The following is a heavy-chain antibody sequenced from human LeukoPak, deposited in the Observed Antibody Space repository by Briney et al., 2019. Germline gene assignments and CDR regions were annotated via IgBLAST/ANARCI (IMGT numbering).Heavy chain of an antibody. Sequence: SETLSLTCTVSGGSISSYYWSWIRQPAGKGLEWIGRIYTSGSTNYNPSLKSRVTMSVDTSKNQFSLKLSSVTAADTAVYYCAKDFRRIAAADFWFDPWGQGTLVTVSS. D-gene: IGHD6-13*01. V-gene: IGHV4-4*07. CDR1: GGSISSYY. J-gene: IGHJ5*02. CDR2: IYTSGST. CDR3: AKDFRRIAAADFWFDP.